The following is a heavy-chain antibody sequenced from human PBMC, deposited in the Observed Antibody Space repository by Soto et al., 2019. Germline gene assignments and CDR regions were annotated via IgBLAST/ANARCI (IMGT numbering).Heavy chain of an antibody. V-gene: IGHV3-74*01. D-gene: IGHD3-3*01. CDR3: AKGLYYDFWSGYLPRPVGDYYYGMDV. Sequence: GGSLRLSCAASGFTFSSYWMHWVRQAPGKGLVWVSRINIDGSSTCCADSVKGRFTISRDNSKNTLYLQMNSLRAEDTAVYYCAKGLYYDFWSGYLPRPVGDYYYGMDVRGQGTTVTVSS. CDR1: GFTFSSYW. J-gene: IGHJ6*02. CDR2: INIDGSST.